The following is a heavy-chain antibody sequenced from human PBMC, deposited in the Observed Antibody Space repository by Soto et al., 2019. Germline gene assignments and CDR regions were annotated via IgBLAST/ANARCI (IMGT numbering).Heavy chain of an antibody. CDR1: GFSFDDYA. CDR3: AREDDYGYRYINYGLDV. V-gene: IGHV3-30-3*01. CDR2: ISFDGTKK. D-gene: IGHD4-17*01. J-gene: IGHJ6*02. Sequence: PGGSLRLSCAASGFSFDDYALHWVRQAPGKGLEWVAVISFDGTKKYYSDSVKGRFTISRDNLKNTLYLQMNNLRVEDAALYFCAREDDYGYRYINYGLDVWGQGTTVTV.